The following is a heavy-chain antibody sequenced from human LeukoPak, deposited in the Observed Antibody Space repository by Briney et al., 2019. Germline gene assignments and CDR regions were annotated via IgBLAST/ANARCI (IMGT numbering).Heavy chain of an antibody. CDR3: ARNILFAFDI. Sequence: PGGSLRLSCAASGLTVSSSYMSWVRQAPGKGLEWDSIIYNDGSTYYADSMKGRFTISRDNSKNTLYLQVNSLRAEDTAMYYCARNILFAFDIWGQGTMVTVSS. V-gene: IGHV3-53*01. CDR1: GLTVSSSY. J-gene: IGHJ3*02. CDR2: IYNDGST.